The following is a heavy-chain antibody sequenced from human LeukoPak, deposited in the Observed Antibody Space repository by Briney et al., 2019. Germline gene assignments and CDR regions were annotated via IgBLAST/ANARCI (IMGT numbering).Heavy chain of an antibody. J-gene: IGHJ6*02. CDR1: GHSFTSYW. Sequence: GESLKISCKDSGHSFTSYWISWVRQMPGKGLEWMGRIDTSDSYTNYSPSFQGHVNISVDKSISTAYLQWTSLKSSDSAMYYCARRGYYYYGMDVWGQGTTVTVSS. V-gene: IGHV5-10-1*01. D-gene: IGHD3-10*01. CDR3: ARRGYYYYGMDV. CDR2: IDTSDSYT.